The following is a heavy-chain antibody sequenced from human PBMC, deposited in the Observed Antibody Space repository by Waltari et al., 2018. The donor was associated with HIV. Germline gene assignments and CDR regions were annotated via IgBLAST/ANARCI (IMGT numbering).Heavy chain of an antibody. J-gene: IGHJ6*02. CDR2: IRFDGSNK. CDR3: AKQWKRPYYGMDV. V-gene: IGHV3-30*02. CDR1: GFVFRTYG. Sequence: QVKLEESGGGVVPRGGSLRLSCYASGFVFRTYGMHWVRQAPGKGLEWVAFIRFDGSNKYYADSVKGRFTISRDNSKNILYLQINSLRAADTAVYYCAKQWKRPYYGMDVWGQGTTVTVSS. D-gene: IGHD6-19*01.